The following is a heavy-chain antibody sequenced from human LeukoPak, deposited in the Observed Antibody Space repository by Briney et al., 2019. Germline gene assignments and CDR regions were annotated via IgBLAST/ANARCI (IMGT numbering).Heavy chain of an antibody. CDR1: GGSISSGDYY. V-gene: IGHV4-30-4*01. D-gene: IGHD6-13*01. CDR2: IHYSGST. J-gene: IGHJ6*02. CDR3: ARAIGYSSSWPIHAIYYYGMDV. Sequence: SETLSLTCTVSGGSISSGDYYWRWIRQPPGKGLEWIGYIHYSGSTYYNPSLKSRVTISVDTSKNQFSLKLSSVTAADTAVYYCARAIGYSSSWPIHAIYYYGMDVWGQGTTVTVSS.